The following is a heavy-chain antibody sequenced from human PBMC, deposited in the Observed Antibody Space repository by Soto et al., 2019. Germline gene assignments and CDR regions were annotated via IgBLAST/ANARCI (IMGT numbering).Heavy chain of an antibody. D-gene: IGHD5-12*01. CDR2: ISGSGDYT. V-gene: IGHV3-23*01. J-gene: IGHJ4*02. Sequence: EVQLLESGGGLVQPGGSLRLFCAASGFTFSNSAMSWVRQAPGKGLEWVSGISGSGDYTYYADSVKGRFTISRDNSKNTLYLQMNSLGAEDTAVYYCAKGSGGYDSHLGDSWGQGTLFTVSS. CDR3: AKGSGGYDSHLGDS. CDR1: GFTFSNSA.